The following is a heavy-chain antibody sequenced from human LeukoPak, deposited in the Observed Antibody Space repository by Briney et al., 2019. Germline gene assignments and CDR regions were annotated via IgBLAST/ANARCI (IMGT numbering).Heavy chain of an antibody. Sequence: RVSEKVSCKASGDTFRTSAINWVRQAPGQGLEYMGRIIPRYGEAMYAPKFQDRVTISAVRSTATYYLEVSSLSSKDTAVYYCARDVLPDTGYSSSAVNHYYYMDVWGKGTTVTVSS. J-gene: IGHJ6*03. CDR1: GDTFRTSA. CDR2: IIPRYGEA. V-gene: IGHV1-69*04. CDR3: ARDVLPDTGYSSSAVNHYYYMDV. D-gene: IGHD3-9*01.